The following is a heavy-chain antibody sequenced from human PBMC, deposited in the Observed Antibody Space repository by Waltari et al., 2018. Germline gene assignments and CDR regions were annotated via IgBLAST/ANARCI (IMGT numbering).Heavy chain of an antibody. CDR2: INDSGSA. CDR3: ARSSTARGTYYDLCSAYYRSYFDY. J-gene: IGHJ4*02. V-gene: IGHV4-34*01. D-gene: IGHD3-3*01. Sequence: QVQLQQWGAGLLKPSETLSLTCAVYGGSFSGYCWGWIRQPPGKGLEWMGEINDSGSANYNPSLKSRVTIAVDTSKNQFSPKLSSVTAADTAVYYCARSSTARGTYYDLCSAYYRSYFDYWGQGTLVTVSS. CDR1: GGSFSGYC.